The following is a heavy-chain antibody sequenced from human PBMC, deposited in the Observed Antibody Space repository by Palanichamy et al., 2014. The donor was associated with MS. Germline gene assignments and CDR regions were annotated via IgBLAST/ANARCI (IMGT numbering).Heavy chain of an antibody. CDR1: GFTFSSYW. CDR3: ARDAPGIAAAGTTEWYYFDY. J-gene: IGHJ4*02. V-gene: IGHV3-7*03. Sequence: EVQLVESGGGLVQPGGSLRLSCAASGFTFSSYWMSWVRQAPGKGLEWVANIKQDGSEKYYVDSVKGRFTISRDNAKNSLYLQMNSLRAEDTAVYYCARDAPGIAAAGTTEWYYFDYWGQGTLVTVSS. D-gene: IGHD6-13*01. CDR2: IKQDGSEK.